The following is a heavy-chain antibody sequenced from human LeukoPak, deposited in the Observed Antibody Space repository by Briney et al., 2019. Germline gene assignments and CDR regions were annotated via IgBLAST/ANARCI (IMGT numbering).Heavy chain of an antibody. D-gene: IGHD6-19*01. CDR2: IWYDGSKT. V-gene: IGHV3-33*01. CDR3: ARDRGSSGWYDAFDI. CDR1: GFTFSSYG. J-gene: IGHJ3*02. Sequence: PGRSLRLSCAASGFTFSSYGMHWVRQAPGKGLEWVAVIWYDGSKTYYADSVKGRFTISRDNSKNTLYLQMSSLRAEDTAVYYCARDRGSSGWYDAFDIWGQGTMVTVPS.